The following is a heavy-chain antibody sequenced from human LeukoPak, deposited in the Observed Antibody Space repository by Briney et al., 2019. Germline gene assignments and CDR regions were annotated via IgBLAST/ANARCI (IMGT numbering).Heavy chain of an antibody. D-gene: IGHD6-19*01. J-gene: IGHJ4*02. Sequence: GASVKVSCKASGYTFTGYYIHWLRQAPGQGLEWVGWINPNSGATDYAQRFQGRVTMTRDTSITTTYMELSSLSSDDAAVYYCARIARTVAGTGYWGQGTLVTVSS. CDR1: GYTFTGYY. CDR2: INPNSGAT. V-gene: IGHV1-2*02. CDR3: ARIARTVAGTGY.